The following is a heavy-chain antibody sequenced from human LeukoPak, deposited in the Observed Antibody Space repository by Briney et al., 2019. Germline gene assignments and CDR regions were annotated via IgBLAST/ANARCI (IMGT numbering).Heavy chain of an antibody. D-gene: IGHD3-3*01. V-gene: IGHV3-48*02. Sequence: PGGSLTLSCPCSGFTFISNSMTWVRPAPGKGLEWVSYISSGGNTIYYAGSVKGRFTISRDNVKDSLYLQMNSLRDDDTAVYYCARGDFLLDYWGQGTLVTVSS. J-gene: IGHJ4*02. CDR1: GFTFISNS. CDR3: ARGDFLLDY. CDR2: ISSGGNTI.